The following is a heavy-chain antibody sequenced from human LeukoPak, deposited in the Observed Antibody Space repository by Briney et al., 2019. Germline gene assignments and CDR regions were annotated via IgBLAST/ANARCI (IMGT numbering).Heavy chain of an antibody. D-gene: IGHD2-2*01. V-gene: IGHV3-66*01. J-gene: IGHJ4*02. CDR1: GFTVSSNY. CDR3: ARVGDCGRASCYAIDY. CDR2: IYSGGST. Sequence: GGSLRLSCAASGFTVSSNYMSWVRQAPGKGLEWVSVIYSGGSTYYTDSVRGRFIISRDISKNTLYLQMNSLRAEDTAVYYCARVGDCGRASCYAIDYWGQGTLVTVSS.